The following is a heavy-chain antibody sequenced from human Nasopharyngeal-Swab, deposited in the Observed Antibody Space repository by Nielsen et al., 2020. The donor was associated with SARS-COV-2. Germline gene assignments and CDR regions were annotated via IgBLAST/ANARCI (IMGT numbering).Heavy chain of an antibody. D-gene: IGHD4-17*01. J-gene: IGHJ5*02. Sequence: GGSLRLSCAASGFTFSSYAMHWVRQAPGKGLGWVAVISYDGSNKYYADSVKGRFTISRDNSKNTLYLQMNSLRAEDTAVYYCARGGPDYGDYDGFDPWGQGTLVTVSS. V-gene: IGHV3-30-3*01. CDR2: ISYDGSNK. CDR1: GFTFSSYA. CDR3: ARGGPDYGDYDGFDP.